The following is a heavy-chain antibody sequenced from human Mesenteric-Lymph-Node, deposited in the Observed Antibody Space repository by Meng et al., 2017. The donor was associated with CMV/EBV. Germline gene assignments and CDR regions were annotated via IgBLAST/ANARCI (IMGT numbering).Heavy chain of an antibody. D-gene: IGHD3-3*01. J-gene: IGHJ4*02. CDR2: ISGSGGST. CDR3: AKRDAAFWSRVPGY. V-gene: IGHV3-23*01. Sequence: GESLKISCAASGFTFSSYAMSWVRQAPGKGLEWVSAISGSGGSTYYADSVKGRFTISRDNSKNTLYLQRSSLRAEDTAVYYCAKRDAAFWSRVPGYWGQGTLVTVSS. CDR1: GFTFSSYA.